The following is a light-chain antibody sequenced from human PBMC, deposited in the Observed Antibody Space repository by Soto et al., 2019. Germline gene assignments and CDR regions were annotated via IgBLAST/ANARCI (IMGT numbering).Light chain of an antibody. CDR3: QTWGTGIQV. J-gene: IGLJ1*01. Sequence: QLVLTQSPSASASLGASVKLTCTLSSGHSSYAIAWHQQQPEKGPRYLMKLNSDGSHSKGDGIPDRFSGSSSGAERYFTISSLQSEDEADYYCQTWGTGIQVFGTGTKLTVL. CDR1: SGHSSYA. V-gene: IGLV4-69*01. CDR2: LNSDGSH.